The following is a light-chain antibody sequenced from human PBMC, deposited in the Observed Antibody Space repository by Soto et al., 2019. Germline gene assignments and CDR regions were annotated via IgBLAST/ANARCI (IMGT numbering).Light chain of an antibody. Sequence: QAVLTQPPSASATPGQRVTISCSGSTSNIGSNTVNWYQQLPGAAPKLLISGNDQRPSVVPDRFSGSKSGTSASLAISGLQSDDEADYYCAAWDDSLNGVVFGGGTKLTVL. CDR3: AAWDDSLNGVV. J-gene: IGLJ2*01. CDR2: GND. CDR1: TSNIGSNT. V-gene: IGLV1-44*01.